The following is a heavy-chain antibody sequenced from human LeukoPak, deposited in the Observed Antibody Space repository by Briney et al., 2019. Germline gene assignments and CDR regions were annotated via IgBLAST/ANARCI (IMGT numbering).Heavy chain of an antibody. CDR1: GYTFTSYY. J-gene: IGHJ4*02. D-gene: IGHD1-26*01. Sequence: ASVKVSCKASGYTFTSYYMHWARQAPGQGLEWMGIINPSGGSTSYAQKFKGRVTMTRDTSTSTVYMELSSLRSEDTAVYYCARVPGVGASGFDYWGQRTLVTVSS. CDR3: ARVPGVGASGFDY. CDR2: INPSGGST. V-gene: IGHV1-46*01.